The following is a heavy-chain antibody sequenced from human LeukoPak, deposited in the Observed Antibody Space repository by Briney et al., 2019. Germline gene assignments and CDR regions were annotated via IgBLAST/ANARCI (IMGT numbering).Heavy chain of an antibody. J-gene: IGHJ6*04. V-gene: IGHV3-30*04. CDR3: ARDMTTRGVYYYYGMGV. CDR2: ISYDGSNK. D-gene: IGHD4-17*01. CDR1: GFTFSSYA. Sequence: GGSLRLSCAASGFTFSSYAMHWVRQAPGKGLEWVAVISYDGSNKYYADSVKGRFTISRDNSKNTLYLQMNSLRAEDTAVYYCARDMTTRGVYYYYGMGVWGKGTTVTVSS.